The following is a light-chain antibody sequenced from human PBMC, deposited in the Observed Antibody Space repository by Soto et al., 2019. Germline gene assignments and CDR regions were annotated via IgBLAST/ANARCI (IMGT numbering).Light chain of an antibody. Sequence: AIQLTQSPSSLSASVGDRVTITCRASQGISSALAWYQQKPGKAPQLLIFGASTLESLVPSRFSGSGSGTDFTLTISSLQPEDFATYYCQQFNSYPLTFGGGTKVDIK. CDR2: GAS. CDR3: QQFNSYPLT. V-gene: IGKV1-13*02. CDR1: QGISSA. J-gene: IGKJ4*01.